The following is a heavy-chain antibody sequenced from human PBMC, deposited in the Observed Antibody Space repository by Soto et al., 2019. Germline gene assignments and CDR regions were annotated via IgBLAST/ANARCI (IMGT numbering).Heavy chain of an antibody. V-gene: IGHV4-61*01. CDR1: GGSVSSGSYY. Sequence: SETLSLTCTVSGGSVSSGSYYWSWIRQPPGKGLEWIGYIYYSGSTNYDPSLKSRVTISVDTSKNQFSLKLSSVTAADTAVYYCARVSDSGSYWFDPWGQGTLVTVSS. J-gene: IGHJ5*02. CDR2: IYYSGST. D-gene: IGHD1-26*01. CDR3: ARVSDSGSYWFDP.